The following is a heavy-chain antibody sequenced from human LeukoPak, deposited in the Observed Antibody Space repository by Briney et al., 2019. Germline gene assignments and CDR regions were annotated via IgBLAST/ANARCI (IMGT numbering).Heavy chain of an antibody. Sequence: RGSLRLSCAASGFTFSGSTMHWVRQASGKGLEWVGRIRSKTSSYATAYTASVKGRFTISRDDSKNTAYLQMNSLKTEDTAVYYCTVNYCSGGSCYMLWGQGTLVTVSS. CDR3: TVNYCSGGSCYML. D-gene: IGHD2-15*01. CDR2: IRSKTSSYAT. CDR1: GFTFSGST. V-gene: IGHV3-73*01. J-gene: IGHJ4*02.